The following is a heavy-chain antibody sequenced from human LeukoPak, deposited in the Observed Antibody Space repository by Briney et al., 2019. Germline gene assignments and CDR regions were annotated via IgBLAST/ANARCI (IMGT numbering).Heavy chain of an antibody. V-gene: IGHV3-23*01. CDR1: GFTFTNYA. CDR3: ARSTRSNYVDY. CDR2: TSGGGGST. Sequence: GGSLRLSCAASGFTFTNYAMSWVRQAPGKGLEWVSTTSGGGGSTYYADSVKGRFTISRDNAKNSLYLQMNSLRAEDTAVYYCARSTRSNYVDYWGQGTLVTVSS. J-gene: IGHJ4*02. D-gene: IGHD4-4*01.